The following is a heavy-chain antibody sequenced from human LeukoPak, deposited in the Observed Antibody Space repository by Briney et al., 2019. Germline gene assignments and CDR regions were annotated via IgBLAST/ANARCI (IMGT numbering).Heavy chain of an antibody. CDR1: GFTFSNYW. CDR2: IKQDGSEK. J-gene: IGHJ6*03. D-gene: IGHD1-26*01. CDR3: AKGSGWEQSYYYYYMDV. V-gene: IGHV3-7*01. Sequence: PGGSLRLSCGTFGFTFSNYWMSWVRQAPGKGLEWVANIKQDGSEKNYVDSVKGRFTISRDNAKNSLSLQMNSLRVEDTAVYYCAKGSGWEQSYYYYYMDVWGKGTTVTISS.